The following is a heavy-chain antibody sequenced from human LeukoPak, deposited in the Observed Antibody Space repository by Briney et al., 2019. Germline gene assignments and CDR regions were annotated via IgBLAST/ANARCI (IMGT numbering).Heavy chain of an antibody. CDR3: GRSGDEAGIDN. CDR1: GFTFSTYW. V-gene: IGHV3-7*01. J-gene: IGHJ4*02. D-gene: IGHD3-10*01. Sequence: GGSLRLSCAASGFTFSTYWMTWVRQAPGKGLEWVANIKPSGTETYYGDPVKGRFTISRDNAKNLLYLQMSSLRAEDTAVYSCGRSGDEAGIDNWGQGTLVTVSS. CDR2: IKPSGTET.